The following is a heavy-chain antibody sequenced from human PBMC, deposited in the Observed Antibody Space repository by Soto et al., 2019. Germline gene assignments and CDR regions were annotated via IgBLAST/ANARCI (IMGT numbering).Heavy chain of an antibody. V-gene: IGHV3-7*03. Sequence: EVQLVESGGGLVQPGGSLRLSCAASGFTFTAYYMTWVRQAPGKGLEWVASIKEDGSEQYYVDSVKGRFTISRDNAKNSLYLQMNSLRAGDTALYYCSRENWFQDFWGQGTLVTVSS. CDR3: SRENWFQDF. D-gene: IGHD3-10*01. CDR1: GFTFTAYY. J-gene: IGHJ4*02. CDR2: IKEDGSEQ.